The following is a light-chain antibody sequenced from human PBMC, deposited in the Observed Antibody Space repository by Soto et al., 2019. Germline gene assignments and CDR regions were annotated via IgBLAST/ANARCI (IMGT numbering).Light chain of an antibody. V-gene: IGLV1-44*01. CDR3: AAWDERLNGFYV. J-gene: IGLJ1*01. Sequence: QAVVTQPPSASGTPGQRVTISCSGSSSNIGRNTVSWYQHLPGTAPKLLIFTDNQRPSGVPDRLSGSKSGTSASLVVSGLQSEDEADYYCAAWDERLNGFYVFGTGTKLTVL. CDR1: SSNIGRNT. CDR2: TDN.